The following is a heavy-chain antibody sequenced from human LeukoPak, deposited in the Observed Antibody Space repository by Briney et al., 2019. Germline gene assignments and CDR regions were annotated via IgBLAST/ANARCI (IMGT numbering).Heavy chain of an antibody. CDR1: GFSSNNYA. CDR2: ISYDGGDK. J-gene: IGHJ4*02. Sequence: PGKSLRLSCAASGFSSNNYAMYWVRQAPGKGLEWVALISYDGGDKYYAESMKGRITISRDNAENTLYLQMNNPRPDDTAFYFCVKEGVEYSYSYGDYWGQGTLVTVSS. CDR3: VKEGVEYSYSYGDY. V-gene: IGHV3-30*18. D-gene: IGHD3-16*01.